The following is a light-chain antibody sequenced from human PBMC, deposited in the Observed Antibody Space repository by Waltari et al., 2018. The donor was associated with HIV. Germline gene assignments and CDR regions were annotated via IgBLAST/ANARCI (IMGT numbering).Light chain of an antibody. J-gene: IGKJ2*01. V-gene: IGKV1-33*01. CDR1: QDINNF. Sequence: DIQMTQSTSSLSTSVGDRVTITCQANQDINNFLNWYHQKPGKAPKLLIYGASSLKTGVPSRFSGRGSGTDFTFTINTLQPEDIGTYYCQQYVSLPYTFGQGTKLEI. CDR2: GAS. CDR3: QQYVSLPYT.